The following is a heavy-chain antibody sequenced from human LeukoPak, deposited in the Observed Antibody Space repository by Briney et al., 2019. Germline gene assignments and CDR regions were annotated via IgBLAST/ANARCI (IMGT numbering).Heavy chain of an antibody. J-gene: IGHJ6*02. V-gene: IGHV3-66*01. D-gene: IGHD1-14*01. CDR3: AKRGTLDHYYFSGMDV. CDR1: GLTVSSNY. Sequence: GGSLRLSCAASGLTVSSNYMNWVRQAPGKGLEWVSVINTGGSVFYADSVKGRLTVSRDDSKNTLYLPMNRLRVEDTAVYYCAKRGTLDHYYFSGMDVWGRGTTVTVSS. CDR2: INTGGSV.